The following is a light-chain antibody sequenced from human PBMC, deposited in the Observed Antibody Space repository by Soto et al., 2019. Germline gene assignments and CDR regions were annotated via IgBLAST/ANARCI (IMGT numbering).Light chain of an antibody. CDR2: YDS. CDR1: NIGSKS. CDR3: QVWDSSSDHVV. J-gene: IGLJ2*01. V-gene: IGLV3-21*04. Sequence: SYELTQPHSVSVGPGKTASITCGGNNIGSKSVHWYQQRPGQAPVVVIYYDSDRPSGIPERFSGSNSGNTATLTVSRVEAGDESEYYCQVWDSSSDHVVFGGVTKVTVL.